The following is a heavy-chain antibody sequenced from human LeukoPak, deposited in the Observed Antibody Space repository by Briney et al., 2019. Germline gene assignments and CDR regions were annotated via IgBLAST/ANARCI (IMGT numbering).Heavy chain of an antibody. CDR2: ISSSSSYI. CDR1: GFTFSSYS. J-gene: IGHJ4*02. CDR3: ARPSVAGKKFDY. D-gene: IGHD6-19*01. Sequence: GGSLRLSCAASGFTFSSYSMNWVRQAPGKGLEWVSSISSSSSYIYYADSVKGRFTISRDNAKNSLYLQMNSLRAEDTAVYYCARPSVAGKKFDYWGQGTLVTVSS. V-gene: IGHV3-21*01.